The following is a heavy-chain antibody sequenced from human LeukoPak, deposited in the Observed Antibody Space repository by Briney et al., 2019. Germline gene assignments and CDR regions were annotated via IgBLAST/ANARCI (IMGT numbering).Heavy chain of an antibody. Sequence: GGSLRLSCAASGFTFSSYTMSWVRQAPGKGLEWVSAITGSGGSTYYADSVKGRFTISRDNSKNTLYLQMNSLRAEDTAVYYCANAVPRHYGNYYYGMDVWGQGTTVTVSS. V-gene: IGHV3-23*01. J-gene: IGHJ6*02. CDR1: GFTFSSYT. D-gene: IGHD4-17*01. CDR2: ITGSGGST. CDR3: ANAVPRHYGNYYYGMDV.